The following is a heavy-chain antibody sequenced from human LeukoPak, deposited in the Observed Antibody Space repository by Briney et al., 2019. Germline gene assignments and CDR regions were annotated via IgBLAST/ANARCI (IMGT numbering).Heavy chain of an antibody. V-gene: IGHV4-39*07. CDR3: ARDKERGSGWFVDY. D-gene: IGHD6-19*01. J-gene: IGHJ4*02. CDR1: GGSISSSSYY. CDR2: IYYSGST. Sequence: PSETLSLTCTVSGGSISSSSYYWGWIRQPPGKGLEWIGSIYYSGSTYYNPSLKSRVTISVDTSKNQFSLKLSSVTAADTAVYYCARDKERGSGWFVDYWGQGTLVTVSS.